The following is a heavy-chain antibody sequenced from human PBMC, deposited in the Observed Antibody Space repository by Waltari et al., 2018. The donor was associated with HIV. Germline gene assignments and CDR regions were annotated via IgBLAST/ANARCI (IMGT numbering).Heavy chain of an antibody. Sequence: EVQLVESGGGLVQPGGSLRLSCAASGFTFSSYWMSWVRQAPGKGLEWVANIKQDGSEKYYVDSVKGRFTISRDNAKNSLYLQMNSLRAEDTAVYYCARGTVTTTLYYFDYWGQGTLVTVSS. J-gene: IGHJ4*02. CDR2: IKQDGSEK. V-gene: IGHV3-7*01. D-gene: IGHD4-17*01. CDR3: ARGTVTTTLYYFDY. CDR1: GFTFSSYW.